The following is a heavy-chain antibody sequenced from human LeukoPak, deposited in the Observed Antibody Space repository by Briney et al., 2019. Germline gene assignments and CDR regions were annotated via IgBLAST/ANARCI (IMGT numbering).Heavy chain of an antibody. CDR1: GFTFSNYA. CDR3: AKRGVVIRVILVGFHKEAYYFDS. J-gene: IGHJ4*02. Sequence: GGSLRLSCAASGFTFSNYAMSWVRQAPGKGLEWVSVTSGTGGNTYYAGSVKGRFTISRDNSKNTLYLQMNSLRAEDTAVYFCAKRGVVIRVILVGFHKEAYYFDSWGQGALVTVSS. CDR2: TSGTGGNT. D-gene: IGHD3-22*01. V-gene: IGHV3-23*01.